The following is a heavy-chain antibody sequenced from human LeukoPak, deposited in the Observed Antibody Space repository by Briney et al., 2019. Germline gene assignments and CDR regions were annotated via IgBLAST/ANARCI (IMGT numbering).Heavy chain of an antibody. V-gene: IGHV4-39*01. Sequence: KPSETLSLTCTVSGGSVSRKTFAWVWIRLPPGKGLEWIGSLYFGGSATYNPSLKSRVTISMDTSKNEVSLRLTSVTATDTAVYYCARHQGYPEKNDHYRAYDYWGPGTRVTVSS. CDR3: ARHQGYPEKNDHYRAYDY. CDR1: GGSVSRKTFA. J-gene: IGHJ4*02. D-gene: IGHD5-18*01. CDR2: LYFGGSA.